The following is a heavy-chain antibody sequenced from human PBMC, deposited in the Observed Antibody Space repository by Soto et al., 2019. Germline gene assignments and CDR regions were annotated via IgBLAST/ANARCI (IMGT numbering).Heavy chain of an antibody. J-gene: IGHJ6*02. CDR3: ARETDRNYYYYGMDG. Sequence: VQLVQSGAEVKKPGASVKVSCKASGYTFTSYVISWVRQAPGQGLEWMGWISAYNGNTNYAQKLQGRVTMTTDTSTSTADMELSSLRSDDTAVYDCARETDRNYYYYGMDGWGQGTTVTVSS. V-gene: IGHV1-18*01. CDR2: ISAYNGNT. CDR1: GYTFTSYV.